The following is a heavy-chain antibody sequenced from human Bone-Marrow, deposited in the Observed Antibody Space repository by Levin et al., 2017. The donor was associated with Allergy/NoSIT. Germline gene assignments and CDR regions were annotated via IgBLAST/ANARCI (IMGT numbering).Heavy chain of an antibody. J-gene: IGHJ4*02. V-gene: IGHV3-48*03. CDR1: GFTLSSYE. CDR3: ATVGWGDYYDSRSPGYFHY. Sequence: QSGGSLRLSCAASGFTLSSYEMNWVRQAPGKGLEWVSYISRTATTVYYADSVQGRFTISRDTAKNSLYLQMNSLRAEDTAVYFCATVGWGDYYDSRSPGYFHYWGQGTLVTVSS. CDR2: ISRTATTV. D-gene: IGHD3-22*01.